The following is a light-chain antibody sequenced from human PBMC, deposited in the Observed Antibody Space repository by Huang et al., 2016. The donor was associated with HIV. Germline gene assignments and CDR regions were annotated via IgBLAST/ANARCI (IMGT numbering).Light chain of an antibody. CDR2: GAS. CDR1: QSVSGSN. Sequence: EIILTQSPATLSLSPGERATLSCRASQSVSGSNVAWYQQNLGQAPTLLIYGASTRATGIPDRFSASGSGTDFTLTICRLEPEDFAVYYCQHYGTLFTFGQGTDVEIK. CDR3: QHYGTLFT. J-gene: IGKJ2*01. V-gene: IGKV3-20*01.